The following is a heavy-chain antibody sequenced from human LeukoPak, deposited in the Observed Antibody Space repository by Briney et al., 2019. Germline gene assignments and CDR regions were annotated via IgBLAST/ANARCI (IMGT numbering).Heavy chain of an antibody. D-gene: IGHD5-18*01. CDR2: IKQDGSEK. CDR1: RFTFSSYW. Sequence: PGGSLRLSCEASRFTFSSYWMSWVRQAPGKGLEWVANIKQDGSEKNYVDSVKGRFTISRDNAKTSLYLQMNSLRAEDTAVYYWWRSLWPEDYWGQGTLVTVSS. V-gene: IGHV3-7*01. J-gene: IGHJ4*02. CDR3: WRSLWPEDY.